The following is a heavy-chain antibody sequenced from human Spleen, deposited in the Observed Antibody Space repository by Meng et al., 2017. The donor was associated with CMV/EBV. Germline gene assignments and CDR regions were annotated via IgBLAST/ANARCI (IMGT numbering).Heavy chain of an antibody. CDR3: ARVSSSISKNFDY. Sequence: GSLRLSCTVSGGSISSSTYYWGWIRQPPGRGLEWIGSIYYSGTTHYNPSLKSRITISVDTSKNQFSLKLSSVTAADTAVYYCARVSSSISKNFDYWGQGTLVTVSS. CDR2: IYYSGTT. J-gene: IGHJ4*02. CDR1: GGSISSSTYY. V-gene: IGHV4-39*01. D-gene: IGHD2-2*01.